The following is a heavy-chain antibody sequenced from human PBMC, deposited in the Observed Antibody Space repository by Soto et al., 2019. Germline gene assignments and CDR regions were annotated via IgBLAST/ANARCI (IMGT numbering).Heavy chain of an antibody. Sequence: QVQLQESGPGLVEPSGTLSLTCAVSGASIGTNNWWSWVRQPPGKGLEWIGEVYHSGTTNCNPSIRSRVTISIDKSKNQVSLTLTSRTAADTAFYYCAGPGRGDFDYWSQGTLVTVSS. CDR2: VYHSGTT. D-gene: IGHD5-12*01. J-gene: IGHJ4*02. CDR1: GASIGTNNW. CDR3: AGPGRGDFDY. V-gene: IGHV4-4*02.